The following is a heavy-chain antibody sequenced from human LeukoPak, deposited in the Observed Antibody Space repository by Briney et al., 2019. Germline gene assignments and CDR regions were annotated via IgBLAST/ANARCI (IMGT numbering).Heavy chain of an antibody. D-gene: IGHD1-26*01. J-gene: IGHJ4*02. Sequence: GGSLRLSCAASGFTFSSYSMNWVRQAPGKGLEWISGISGSGASTYYADSVKGRFTISRDDSRNTLYLQMNSLRGDDTAVYYCAKDVGKWESLHFFDYWGQGTLVTASS. V-gene: IGHV3-23*01. CDR1: GFTFSSYS. CDR2: ISGSGAST. CDR3: AKDVGKWESLHFFDY.